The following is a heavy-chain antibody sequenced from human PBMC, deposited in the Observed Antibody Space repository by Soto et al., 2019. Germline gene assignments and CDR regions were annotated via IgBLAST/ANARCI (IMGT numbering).Heavy chain of an antibody. CDR3: TRLPAARGWFDP. CDR2: IRSKANSNAT. Sequence: GGSLRLSCAASGFTFSGSAMHWVRQASGKGLEWVGRIRSKANSNATAYAASVKGRFTISRDDSKNTAYLQMNSLKTEDTAVYYCTRLPAARGWFDPWGQGTLVTVSS. J-gene: IGHJ5*02. D-gene: IGHD2-2*01. V-gene: IGHV3-73*01. CDR1: GFTFSGSA.